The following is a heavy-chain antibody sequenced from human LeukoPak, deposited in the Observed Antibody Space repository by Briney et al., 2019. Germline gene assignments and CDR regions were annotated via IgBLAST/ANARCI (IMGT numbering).Heavy chain of an antibody. CDR3: ARDREMATITSGAFDI. D-gene: IGHD5-24*01. Sequence: SETLSLTCTVSGGPISRYYWSCPRQPPGKALEGSGYIYYSGSTNYNPSLKSRVTISVDTSKNQFSLKLSSVTAADTAVYYCARDREMATITSGAFDIWGQGTMVTVSS. J-gene: IGHJ3*02. CDR2: IYYSGST. V-gene: IGHV4-59*01. CDR1: GGPISRYY.